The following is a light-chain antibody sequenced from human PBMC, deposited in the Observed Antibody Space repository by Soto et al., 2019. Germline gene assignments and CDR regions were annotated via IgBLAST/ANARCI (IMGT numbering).Light chain of an antibody. CDR2: AAS. CDR1: QDIRND. J-gene: IGKJ2*01. CDR3: LQHFNFPFT. Sequence: AIQMTQSPSSLSASVGDRVTITCRASQDIRNDLGWYQQKPGKAPKLLIYAASSLQSGVPSRFNGSGSGTDFTLTISSLQAEDFATYYCLQHFNFPFTFGQGTKLQIK. V-gene: IGKV1-6*01.